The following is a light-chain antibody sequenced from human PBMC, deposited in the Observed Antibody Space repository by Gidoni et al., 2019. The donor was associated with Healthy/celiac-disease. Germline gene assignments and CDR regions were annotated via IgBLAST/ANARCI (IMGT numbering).Light chain of an antibody. CDR2: WAS. Sequence: DIVMTQSPYSLAVSLCERATITCKSSQSVLYSSNNKNYLAWYQQKPGQPPKLLIYWASTRESGVPDRFSGSGSGTDFTLTISSLQAEDVAVYYCQQYYSTPHTFGQGTKLEIK. J-gene: IGKJ2*01. V-gene: IGKV4-1*01. CDR1: QSVLYSSNNKNY. CDR3: QQYYSTPHT.